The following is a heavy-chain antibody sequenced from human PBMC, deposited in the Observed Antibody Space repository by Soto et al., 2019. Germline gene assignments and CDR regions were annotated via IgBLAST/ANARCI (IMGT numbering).Heavy chain of an antibody. J-gene: IGHJ4*02. CDR3: ATKTDIVATIDY. CDR2: ISGSGGST. D-gene: IGHD5-12*01. V-gene: IGHV3-23*01. CDR1: VFTFSSYA. Sequence: XGSLRLSCAASVFTFSSYAMSCVRHSPGKGLEWVSAISGSGGSTYYADSVKGRFTISRDNSKNTLYLQMNSLRAEDTAVYYCATKTDIVATIDYWGQGTLVTGSS.